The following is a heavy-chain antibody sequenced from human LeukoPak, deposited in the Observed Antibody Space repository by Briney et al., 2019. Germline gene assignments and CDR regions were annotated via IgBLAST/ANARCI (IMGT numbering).Heavy chain of an antibody. CDR3: ARGWYYGSGSLDY. CDR1: GYTFNIYD. J-gene: IGHJ4*02. Sequence: ASVTVSFKASGYTFNIYDINWVRQPPAPGQEWMGGMNPNSGNTGYAQKFQGRVTMTRNTSISTDYMELSSLRSEDTAVYYCARGWYYGSGSLDYWGQGTLVTVSS. V-gene: IGHV1-8*01. D-gene: IGHD3-10*01. CDR2: MNPNSGNT.